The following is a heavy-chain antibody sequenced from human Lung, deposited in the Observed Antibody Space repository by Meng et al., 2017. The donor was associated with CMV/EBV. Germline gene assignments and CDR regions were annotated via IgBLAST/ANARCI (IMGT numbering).Heavy chain of an antibody. CDR1: GYTFTSYA. CDR3: ATGYCPDGVCHFDP. V-gene: IGHV7-4-1*02. D-gene: IGHD2-8*01. Sequence: HVQMGEFCSELKKHGASVMVSFKSSGYTFTSYAMNWVRQAPGQGLEWMGWINTNTGNPTYAQGFTGRFVFSLDTSVSTAYLQISSLKAEDTAVYYCATGYCPDGVCHFDPWGQGTLVTVSS. CDR2: INTNTGNP. J-gene: IGHJ5*02.